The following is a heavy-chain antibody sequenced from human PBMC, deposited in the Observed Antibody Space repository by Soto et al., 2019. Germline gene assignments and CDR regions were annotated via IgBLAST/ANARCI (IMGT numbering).Heavy chain of an antibody. CDR3: AGDGNYADNGLDH. D-gene: IGHD4-4*01. V-gene: IGHV3-33*01. Sequence: QVQLVESGGGVVRPGRSLRLSCAATGFSFSTHGMHWVRQAPGKGLEWVAVIVNDGNDQDYSDSVNGRFTISRDNSKINLYLQMSNVRAEDSAVYYCAGDGNYADNGLDHGGQGILVTVSS. J-gene: IGHJ5*02. CDR2: IVNDGNDQ. CDR1: GFSFSTHG.